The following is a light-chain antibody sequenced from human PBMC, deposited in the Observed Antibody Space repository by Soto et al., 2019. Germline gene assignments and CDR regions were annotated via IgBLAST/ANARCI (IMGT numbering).Light chain of an antibody. CDR3: AAWDDSLNGHYI. V-gene: IGLV1-44*01. CDR2: SNN. Sequence: SLVAQPTPTAGTPGPRVTLSRFRSSPKFGEFTVNWYQQLPRTAPKVLIYSNNQRPSGVPDRFSGSKSGTSASLAISGLQSEDEADYYCAAWDDSLNGHYIFGTGTKVTV. CDR1: SPKFGEFT. J-gene: IGLJ1*01.